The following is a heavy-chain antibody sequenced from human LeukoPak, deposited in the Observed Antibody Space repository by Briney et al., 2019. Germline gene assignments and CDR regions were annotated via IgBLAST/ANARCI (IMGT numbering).Heavy chain of an antibody. Sequence: PGRSLTLACAASGFTFSTYEMHWVRQAPGKGLEWVAVISHDGNDQYYADSVKGRFTISRDNSKNALYLQMNSLRVEDTAVYYCARDRDGSRTSCFNAFDVWGQGTLAIVSS. V-gene: IGHV3-30*04. J-gene: IGHJ3*01. CDR2: ISHDGNDQ. D-gene: IGHD2-2*01. CDR1: GFTFSTYE. CDR3: ARDRDGSRTSCFNAFDV.